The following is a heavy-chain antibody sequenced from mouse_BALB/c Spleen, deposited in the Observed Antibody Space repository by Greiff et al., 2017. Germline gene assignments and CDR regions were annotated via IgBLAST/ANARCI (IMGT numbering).Heavy chain of an antibody. CDR3: ARPLDYYGSSDPMDY. V-gene: IGHV4-1*02. J-gene: IGHJ4*01. D-gene: IGHD1-1*01. CDR1: GFDFSRYW. CDR2: INPDSSTI. Sequence: EVKLQESGGGLVQPGGSLKLSCAASGFDFSRYWMCWVRQAPGKGLEWIGEINPDSSTINYTPSLKAKFIISRDNAKHTLYLQMSKVRSEDTALYYWARPLDYYGSSDPMDYGGQGTSVTVSS.